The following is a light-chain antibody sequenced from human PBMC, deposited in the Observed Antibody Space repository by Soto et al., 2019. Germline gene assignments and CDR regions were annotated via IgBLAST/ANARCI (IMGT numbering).Light chain of an antibody. J-gene: IGKJ1*01. CDR1: QSVSSSY. V-gene: IGKV3-20*01. CDR2: GAS. CDR3: QQYGSSPTT. Sequence: EIVFTHSPGTLSLSPGERATLSCRSSQSVSSSYLAWYQQKPGQAPRLLIYGASSRATGIPDRFSGSGSGTDFTLTISRLEPEDFAVYYCQQYGSSPTTLGQGTKVDIK.